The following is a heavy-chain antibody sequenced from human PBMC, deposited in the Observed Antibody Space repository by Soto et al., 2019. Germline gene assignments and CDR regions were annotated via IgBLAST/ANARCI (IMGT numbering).Heavy chain of an antibody. V-gene: IGHV1-18*04. CDR2: ISAYNGNT. D-gene: IGHD6-13*01. Sequence: QVQLVQSGAEVKKPGASVKVSYKASGYTFTSYGISWVRQAPGQGLEWMGWISAYNGNTNYAQKLQGRVTMTTDTSTSTAYMELRSLRSDDTAVHYCVREGGGYSRSLPTYYYYGMDVWGQGTTVTVSS. CDR1: GYTFTSYG. CDR3: VREGGGYSRSLPTYYYYGMDV. J-gene: IGHJ6*02.